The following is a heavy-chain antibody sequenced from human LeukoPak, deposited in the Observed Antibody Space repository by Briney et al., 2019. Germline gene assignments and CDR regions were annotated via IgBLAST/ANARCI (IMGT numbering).Heavy chain of an antibody. CDR3: ARCGFDY. V-gene: IGHV4-39*01. CDR2: IYYSGST. CDR1: GGSISSSSYY. Sequence: SETLPLTCTVSGGSISSSSYYWGWIRQPPGKGLEWIGSIYYSGSTYYNPSLKSRVTISVDTSKNQFSLKLSSVTAADTAVYYCARCGFDYWGQGTLVTVSS. J-gene: IGHJ4*02.